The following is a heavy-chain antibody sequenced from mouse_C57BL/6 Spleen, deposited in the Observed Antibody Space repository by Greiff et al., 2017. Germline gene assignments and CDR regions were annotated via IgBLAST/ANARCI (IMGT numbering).Heavy chain of an antibody. CDR3: ARRDGGYYFDY. V-gene: IGHV1-80*01. CDR2: IYPGDGDT. J-gene: IGHJ2*01. CDR1: GYAFSSYW. Sequence: QVQLQQSGAELVKPGASVKISCKASGYAFSSYWMNWVKQRPGKGLEWIGQIYPGDGDTTYNGKFKGKAPLTADTSSSTAHMQLSSLTSEDSAVYFCARRDGGYYFDYWGQGTTLTVSS. D-gene: IGHD3-3*01.